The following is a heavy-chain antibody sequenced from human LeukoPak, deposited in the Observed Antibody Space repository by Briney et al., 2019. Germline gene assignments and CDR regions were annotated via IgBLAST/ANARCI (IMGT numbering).Heavy chain of an antibody. J-gene: IGHJ3*02. CDR2: INHSGST. V-gene: IGHV4-34*01. CDR3: ARGRGYNAFDI. D-gene: IGHD5-18*01. CDR1: GGSFSGYY. Sequence: PSETLSLTCAVYGGSFSGYYWSWIRQPPGKGLEWIGEINHSGSTNYNPSLRSRVTISVDTPKNQFSLQLNSVTAADTAVYFCARGRGYNAFDIWGHGTLVTVSS.